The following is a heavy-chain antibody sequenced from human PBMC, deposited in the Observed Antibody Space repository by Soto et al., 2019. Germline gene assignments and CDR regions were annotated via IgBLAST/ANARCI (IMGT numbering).Heavy chain of an antibody. D-gene: IGHD6-13*01. V-gene: IGHV4-59*01. CDR3: ARAAAADY. CDR2: VYYTGIT. J-gene: IGHJ4*02. Sequence: SETLSLTCTVSGGSITYYNWGRIRQPPGKGLEWIGNVYYTGITHFNPSLKSRVSMSVDTSKNQFSLKLSSVTTADTAVYYCARAAAADYWGQGTLVTVSS. CDR1: GGSITYYN.